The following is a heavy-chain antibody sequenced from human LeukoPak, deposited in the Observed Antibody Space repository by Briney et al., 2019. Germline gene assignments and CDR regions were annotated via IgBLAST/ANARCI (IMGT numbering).Heavy chain of an antibody. J-gene: IGHJ4*02. CDR2: LYSGGST. D-gene: IGHD3-22*01. Sequence: GGSLRLSCAASGFTVSHYYMSWVRQAPGKGLEWVSSLYSGGSTYYADSVKGRFTISRDTSKNTLYLQMNSLRAEDTAVFYCATWKYYYDSSGSCHGGYFDSWGQGALVTVSS. CDR1: GFTVSHYY. V-gene: IGHV3-53*01. CDR3: ATWKYYYDSSGSCHGGYFDS.